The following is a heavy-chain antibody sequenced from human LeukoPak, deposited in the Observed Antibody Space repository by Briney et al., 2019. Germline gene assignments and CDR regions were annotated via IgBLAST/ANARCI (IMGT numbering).Heavy chain of an antibody. D-gene: IGHD3-10*01. CDR3: ARDLGDYYGSGSLDY. CDR1: GGSVSSGSYY. V-gene: IGHV4-61*01. J-gene: IGHJ4*02. CDR2: IYYSGST. Sequence: PSETLSLTCTVSGGSVSSGSYYWSWIRQPPGKGLEWIGYIYYSGSTNYNPSLKSRVTISVDTSKNQFSLKLSSVTAADTAVYYCARDLGDYYGSGSLDYWGLGTLVTVSS.